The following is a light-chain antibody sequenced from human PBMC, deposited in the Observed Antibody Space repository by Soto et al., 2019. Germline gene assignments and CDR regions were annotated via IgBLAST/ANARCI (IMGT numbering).Light chain of an antibody. J-gene: IGLJ1*01. CDR3: CSYAGTNTFV. CDR2: EGN. CDR1: SSDVGSYNL. Sequence: SALTQPASVSGSPGQSITISCPGTSSDVGSYNLVSWYQQHPGKAPKLMIYEGNKRPSGVSNRFSGSKSANTASLTISGLQTEDEADYYCCSYAGTNTFVFGTGTKLTVL. V-gene: IGLV2-23*01.